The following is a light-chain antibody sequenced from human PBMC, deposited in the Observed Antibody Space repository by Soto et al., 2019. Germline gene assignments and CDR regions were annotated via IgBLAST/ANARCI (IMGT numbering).Light chain of an antibody. CDR1: HYVYSN. CDR3: QQYHNLWT. Sequence: EIVMTQSPATLSVSPGERATLSCTASHYVYSNVDWFQQRPGQAPRLLIYRASTRATGTPARFSGSGSGTEFTLTITSLQSEDFALYYCQQYHNLWTFGQGTEVEIK. V-gene: IGKV3-15*01. J-gene: IGKJ1*01. CDR2: RAS.